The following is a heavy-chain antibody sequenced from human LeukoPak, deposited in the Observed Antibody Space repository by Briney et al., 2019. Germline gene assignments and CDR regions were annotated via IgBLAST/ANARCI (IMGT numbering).Heavy chain of an antibody. J-gene: IGHJ6*02. Sequence: XSCTXXGFIXGDHXMSXVRQAXGKGLEWXXXXXSKAYGGTTEYAASVKGRFTISRDDSRGIAYLQMSSLETEDTACYYCTRGPIQLWIHNGMDVWGQGTTVTVSS. V-gene: IGHV3-49*04. CDR1: GFIXGDHX. CDR2: XXSKAYGGTT. CDR3: TRGPIQLWIHNGMDV. D-gene: IGHD5-18*01.